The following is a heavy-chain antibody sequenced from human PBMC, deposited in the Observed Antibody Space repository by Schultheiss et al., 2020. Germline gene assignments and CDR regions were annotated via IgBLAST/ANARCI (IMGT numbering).Heavy chain of an antibody. Sequence: GWSLRLSCAASGFTVSDNYMGWVRQVPGKGLEWVAVIWYDGSNKYYADSVKGRFTISRDNSKNTLYLQMNSLRAEDTAVYYCAREGVRWSSGESAFDIWGQGTMVTVSS. CDR3: AREGVRWSSGESAFDI. CDR1: GFTVSDNY. V-gene: IGHV3-33*08. CDR2: IWYDGSNK. J-gene: IGHJ3*02. D-gene: IGHD2-15*01.